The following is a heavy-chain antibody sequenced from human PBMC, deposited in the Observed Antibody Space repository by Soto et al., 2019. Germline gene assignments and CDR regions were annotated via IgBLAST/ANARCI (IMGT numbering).Heavy chain of an antibody. CDR3: ARDSAVAGPDY. CDR2: XSAXNXXX. V-gene: IGHV1-18*04. Sequence: ASVQVSCQASGYTFTSYGISLVRQAPGQGLGWXGXXSAXNXXXNXXXXLQGRVTMTTDTYTSTADMELRSLRSDDTAVYYCARDSAVAGPDYWGQGTLLTGSS. J-gene: IGHJ4*02. D-gene: IGHD6-19*01. CDR1: GYTFTSYG.